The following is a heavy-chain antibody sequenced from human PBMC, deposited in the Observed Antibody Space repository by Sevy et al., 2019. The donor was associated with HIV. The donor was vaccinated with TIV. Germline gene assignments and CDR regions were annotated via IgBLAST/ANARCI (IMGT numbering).Heavy chain of an antibody. D-gene: IGHD6-13*01. CDR1: GFTLSDHY. CDR3: ATHAGIAAAGRVFDY. V-gene: IGHV3-72*01. J-gene: IGHJ4*02. CDR2: IRNKADCYTT. Sequence: GGSLRLSCAASGFTLSDHYMEWVRQAPGKGLEWVGRIRNKADCYTTEDAASVKGRFTISRDDSKNSLYLLMNSLKTEDTAVYYCATHAGIAAAGRVFDYWGQGTLVTVSS.